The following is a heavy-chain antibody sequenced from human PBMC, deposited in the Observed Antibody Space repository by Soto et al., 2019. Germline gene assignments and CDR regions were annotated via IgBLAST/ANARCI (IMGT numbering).Heavy chain of an antibody. CDR3: ARGGGWTFDY. J-gene: IGHJ4*02. CDR2: IYHSGSS. V-gene: IGHV4-30-2*01. D-gene: IGHD2-15*01. CDR1: GGSISSGGYS. Sequence: QLQLQESGSGLVKPSQTLSLTCAVSGGSISSGGYSWSWIRQPPGKGLGWIGYIYHSGSSYFNPSLKSRVTISLDRSKNQFSLKLSSVTAADTAVYYCARGGGWTFDYWGQGTLVTVSS.